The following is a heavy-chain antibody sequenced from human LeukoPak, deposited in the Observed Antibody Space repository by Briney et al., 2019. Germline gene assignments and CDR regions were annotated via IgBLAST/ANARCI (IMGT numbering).Heavy chain of an antibody. CDR1: GCSVSSGSYY. V-gene: IGHV4-61*01. D-gene: IGHD3-22*01. J-gene: IGHJ4*02. CDR2: IYYSGST. Sequence: SETLSLTCTVSGCSVSSGSYYWSWIRQPPGKGLEWIGYIYYSGSTNYNPSLKSRVTISVDTSKNQFSLKLSSVTAADTAVYYCASGDYYDSSGHLDYWGQGTLVTVSS. CDR3: ASGDYYDSSGHLDY.